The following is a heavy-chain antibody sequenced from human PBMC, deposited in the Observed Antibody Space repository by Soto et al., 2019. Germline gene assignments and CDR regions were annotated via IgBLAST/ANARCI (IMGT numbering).Heavy chain of an antibody. V-gene: IGHV1-69*01. CDR3: ERSMYNWNFDHYYYDGMDV. D-gene: IGHD1-7*01. Sequence: QVQLVQSGAEVKKPGSSVKVSCKASGGTFSSYAISWVRQAPGQGLEWMGGIIPIFGTANYAQKFQGRVTITADESTSTAYMELSSLRSEDTAVYYCERSMYNWNFDHYYYDGMDVWGKGTTVTVSS. CDR1: GGTFSSYA. CDR2: IIPIFGTA. J-gene: IGHJ6*04.